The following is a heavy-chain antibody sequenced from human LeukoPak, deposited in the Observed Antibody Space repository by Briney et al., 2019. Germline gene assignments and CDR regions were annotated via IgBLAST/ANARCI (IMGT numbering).Heavy chain of an antibody. D-gene: IGHD3-22*01. V-gene: IGHV1-2*02. Sequence: ASVTVSCKASGYTFTGYYMHWVRQAPGQGLEWMGWINPNSGGTNYARKFQGRVTMTRDTSISTAYMELSRLRSDDTAVYYCATALGYYDISGYYYGWGQGTLLTVSS. J-gene: IGHJ4*02. CDR1: GYTFTGYY. CDR2: INPNSGGT. CDR3: ATALGYYDISGYYYG.